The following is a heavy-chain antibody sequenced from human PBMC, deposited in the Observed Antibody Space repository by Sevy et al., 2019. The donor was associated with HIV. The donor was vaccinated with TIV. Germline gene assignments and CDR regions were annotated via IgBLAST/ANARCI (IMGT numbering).Heavy chain of an antibody. CDR3: ASTVTTYYYYGMDV. CDR1: GGSISSSSYY. J-gene: IGHJ6*02. Sequence: SETLSLTCTVSGGSISSSSYYWGWIRQPPGKGLEWIGSIYYSGSTYYNPSLKSRVTISVDTSKNQFSLNLSTVTAADTAVYYCASTVTTYYYYGMDVWGQGTTVTVSS. V-gene: IGHV4-39*01. D-gene: IGHD4-4*01. CDR2: IYYSGST.